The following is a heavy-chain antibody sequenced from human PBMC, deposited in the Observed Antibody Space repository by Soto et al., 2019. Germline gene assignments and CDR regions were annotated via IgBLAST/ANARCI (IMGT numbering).Heavy chain of an antibody. CDR2: VSYGGNNK. D-gene: IGHD1-26*01. CDR3: ARPSNDTVGEYSFDD. Sequence: QVELVESGGGVVQPGRSLRLSSVASGFTFRDYDLHWVRQAPGKGLEWVAVVSYGGNNKYYADSVKGRFTISKDNSQNTLDLQMNSLRTEDTAVYYWARPSNDTVGEYSFDDWGPGTLVTVSS. CDR1: GFTFRDYD. J-gene: IGHJ4*02. V-gene: IGHV3-30-3*01.